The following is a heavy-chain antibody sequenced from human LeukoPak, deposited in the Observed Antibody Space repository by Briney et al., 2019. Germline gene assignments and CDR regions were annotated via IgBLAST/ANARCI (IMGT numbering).Heavy chain of an antibody. Sequence: GGSLRLSCAASGFTFSSYWMHWVRQAPGRGLVWVARINTDGSGTSYADSVKGRFTIARDNAMNTLYLQMNSLRADDTAVFYCATGRIVGAAEGWGQGTLVTVSS. D-gene: IGHD1-26*01. CDR3: ATGRIVGAAEG. V-gene: IGHV3-74*01. CDR1: GFTFSSYW. J-gene: IGHJ1*01. CDR2: INTDGSGT.